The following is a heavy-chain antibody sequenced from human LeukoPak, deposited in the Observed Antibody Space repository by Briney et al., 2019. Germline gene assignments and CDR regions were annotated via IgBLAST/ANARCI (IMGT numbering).Heavy chain of an antibody. CDR3: AKSRGCHGSGREPFDY. Sequence: GGSLRLSCAASGFTFDDYAIYWVRHAPGKSLERVSGITWNSGNIAQADSVKGRFTISRDNAKNSLHLQMDSLRPEDTALYYCAKSRGCHGSGREPFDYWGQGTLVTASS. J-gene: IGHJ4*02. V-gene: IGHV3-9*01. CDR2: ITWNSGNI. D-gene: IGHD3-10*01. CDR1: GFTFDDYA.